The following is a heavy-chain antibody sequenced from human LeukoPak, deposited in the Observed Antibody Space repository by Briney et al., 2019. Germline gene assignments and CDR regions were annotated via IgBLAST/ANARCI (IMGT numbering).Heavy chain of an antibody. CDR3: ARGTPLNAFDI. V-gene: IGHV3-11*04. J-gene: IGHJ3*02. CDR1: GFTFSDYY. Sequence: PGGSLRLSCAASGFTFSDYYMSWIRQAPGKGLEWVLKISSSGRTIYYADSVKGRFTISRDNAKNSLYLQMNSLRAEDTAVYYCARGTPLNAFDIWGQGTMVTVSS. CDR2: ISSSGRTI.